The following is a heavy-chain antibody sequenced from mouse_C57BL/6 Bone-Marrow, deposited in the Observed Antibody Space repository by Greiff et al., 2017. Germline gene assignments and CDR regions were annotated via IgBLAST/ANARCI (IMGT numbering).Heavy chain of an antibody. V-gene: IGHV1-64*01. D-gene: IGHD1-1*01. CDR1: GYTFTSYW. CDR3: ARNYYYEDYYAMDY. Sequence: QVQLQQSGAELVKPGASVKLSCKASGYTFTSYWMHWVKQRPGQGLEWIGMIHPNSGSTNYNEKFKSKATLTVDKSSSTAYMQLSSLTSEDSAVYYCARNYYYEDYYAMDYWGQGTSVTVSS. J-gene: IGHJ4*01. CDR2: IHPNSGST.